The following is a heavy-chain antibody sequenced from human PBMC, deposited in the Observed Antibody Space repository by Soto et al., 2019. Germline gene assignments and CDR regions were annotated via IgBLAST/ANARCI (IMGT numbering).Heavy chain of an antibody. Sequence: GESLKISCKGSGYSFTSYWTGWVRQMPGKGLEWMGINYPGDSDTRYSPSFQGQVTISADKSISTAYLQWSSLKASDTAMYYCARHRPYSSSWHGGGGPYSCSGMDVWGQGTTVPVSS. D-gene: IGHD6-13*01. CDR1: GYSFTSYW. V-gene: IGHV5-51*01. CDR3: ARHRPYSSSWHGGGGPYSCSGMDV. J-gene: IGHJ6*02. CDR2: NYPGDSDT.